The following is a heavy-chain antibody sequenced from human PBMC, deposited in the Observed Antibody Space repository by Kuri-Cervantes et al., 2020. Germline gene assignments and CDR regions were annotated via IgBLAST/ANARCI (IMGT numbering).Heavy chain of an antibody. J-gene: IGHJ3*02. V-gene: IGHV3-30*07. CDR2: ISHDGSNN. CDR1: GFTFNTYP. Sequence: GGSLRLSCAASGFTFNTYPMHWVRQAPGRGLEWVALISHDGSNNYYADSVKGRFTISRDNAKNTLYLQMNSLRVDDTAVYYCSREQVAGNPNDAFDIWGQGTMVTVSS. CDR3: SREQVAGNPNDAFDI. D-gene: IGHD6-19*01.